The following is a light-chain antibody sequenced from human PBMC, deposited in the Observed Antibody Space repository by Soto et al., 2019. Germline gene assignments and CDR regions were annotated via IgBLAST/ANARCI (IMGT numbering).Light chain of an antibody. CDR2: EGS. V-gene: IGLV2-23*01. CDR3: CSYAGFSTSAI. Sequence: QSVLTQPASVSGSPGQSITISCTGTSSDVGKYNLVSWYQHHPGKAPKVIIYEGSKRPSGVSSRFSGSKSGNTAYLTISGLQAEDEAEYHCCSYAGFSTSAIFGGGTKVTVL. J-gene: IGLJ2*01. CDR1: SSDVGKYNL.